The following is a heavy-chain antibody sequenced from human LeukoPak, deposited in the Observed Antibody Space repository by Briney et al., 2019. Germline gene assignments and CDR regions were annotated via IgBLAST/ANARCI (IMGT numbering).Heavy chain of an antibody. Sequence: GESLKISCKGSGYSFTSYWIGWVRQMPGKGLEWMGIIYPGDSDTRYSPSFQGQVTISADKSISTAYLQWSSLKASDTAMYYCAGGGRFLDIEADWFDPWGQGTLVTVSS. CDR2: IYPGDSDT. CDR3: AGGGRFLDIEADWFDP. J-gene: IGHJ5*02. V-gene: IGHV5-51*01. CDR1: GYSFTSYW. D-gene: IGHD3-3*01.